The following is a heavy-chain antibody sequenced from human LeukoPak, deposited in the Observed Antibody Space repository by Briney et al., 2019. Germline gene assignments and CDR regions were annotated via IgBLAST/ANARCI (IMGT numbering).Heavy chain of an antibody. CDR3: VRAGMATIDFDY. V-gene: IGHV1-2*02. Sequence: ASVKVSCTASGYTFTSYYMHWVRQAPGQGLEWMGWINPNSGGTNYAQKLQGRVTMTRDTSISTAYMELSRLRSDDTAVYYCVRAGMATIDFDYWGQGTLVTVSS. J-gene: IGHJ4*02. CDR1: GYTFTSYY. D-gene: IGHD5-24*01. CDR2: INPNSGGT.